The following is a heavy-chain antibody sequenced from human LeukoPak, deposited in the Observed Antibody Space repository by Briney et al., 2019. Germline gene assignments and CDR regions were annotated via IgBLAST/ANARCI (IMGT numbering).Heavy chain of an antibody. CDR2: MNPNSGNT. J-gene: IGHJ4*02. D-gene: IGHD6-19*01. V-gene: IGHV1-8*01. CDR1: GYTFTSCD. CDR3: TRGSSGRRDN. Sequence: ASVKVSCRASGYTFTSCDINWVRQATGQGLEWMGWMNPNSGNTGYGQSFQGRITMTRDISIGTAYMELSNLTSEDTAIYYCTRGSSGRRDNWGQGTLVTVSA.